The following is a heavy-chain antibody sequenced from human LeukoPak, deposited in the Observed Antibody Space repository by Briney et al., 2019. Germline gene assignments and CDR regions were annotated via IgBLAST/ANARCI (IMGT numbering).Heavy chain of an antibody. V-gene: IGHV3-9*01. CDR1: GFTFDDYA. CDR2: ISWNSGSI. CDR3: AKGYYDSSGYYPDAFDI. J-gene: IGHJ3*02. Sequence: GGSLRLSCAASGFTFDDYAMHWVRQAPGKGLEWVSGISWNSGSIGYADSVKGRFTISRDNAKNSLYLQMNSLRAEDTALYYCAKGYYDSSGYYPDAFDIWGQGTMVTVSS. D-gene: IGHD3-22*01.